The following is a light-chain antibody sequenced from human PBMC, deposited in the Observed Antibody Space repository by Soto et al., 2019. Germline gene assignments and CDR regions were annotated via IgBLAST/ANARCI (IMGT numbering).Light chain of an antibody. CDR2: KVN. CDR1: SSDVGGYNY. V-gene: IGLV2-8*01. Sequence: QSVLTQPPSASGSPGQSVTISCTGTSSDVGGYNYVSWFQQHPGKAPKLIIHKVNQRPSGVPDRFSGSKSGNTASLTVSGLQAEDEGTYYCSSYGGYNNVVFGTGTKLTVL. J-gene: IGLJ1*01. CDR3: SSYGGYNNVV.